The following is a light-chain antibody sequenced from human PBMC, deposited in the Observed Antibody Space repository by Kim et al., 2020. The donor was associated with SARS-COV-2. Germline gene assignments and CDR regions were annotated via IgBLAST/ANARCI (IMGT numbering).Light chain of an antibody. Sequence: GQSGTIACTGTSSDVVGYNYVSWYQHHPGKAPKLMIYEVTKRPSGVPDRFSGSKSGNTASLTVSGLQAEDEADYYCGSYVGNNNFVFGTGTKVTVL. V-gene: IGLV2-8*01. CDR3: GSYVGNNNFV. J-gene: IGLJ1*01. CDR2: EVT. CDR1: SSDVVGYNY.